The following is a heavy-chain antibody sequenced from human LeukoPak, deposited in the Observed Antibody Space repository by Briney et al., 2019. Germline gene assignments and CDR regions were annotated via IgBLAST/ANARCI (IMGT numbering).Heavy chain of an antibody. Sequence: GGSLRLSCAASGFTFRNYWMSWVRQAPGRGLDWVATIKQDGILKHYVDSVKGRFTISRDNAANSLYLHMDNLRVEDTAVYYCARLGGETTRFDLWGQEALVTVSS. D-gene: IGHD3-16*01. J-gene: IGHJ5*02. CDR2: IKQDGILK. CDR1: GFTFRNYW. CDR3: ARLGGETTRFDL. V-gene: IGHV3-7*01.